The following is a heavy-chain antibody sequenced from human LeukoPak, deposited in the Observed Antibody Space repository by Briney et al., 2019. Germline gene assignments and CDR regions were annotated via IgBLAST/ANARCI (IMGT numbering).Heavy chain of an antibody. D-gene: IGHD3-22*01. CDR3: AAAGWDNYDSSGFSFDY. Sequence: SETLSLTCTVSGGSISSSSYYWGWIRQPPGKGLEWIGSIYYSGTTYYNSSLKSRVTISVDTSKNQFSLRLSSVTAADTAVYYCAAAGWDNYDSSGFSFDYWGQGTQVTVSS. J-gene: IGHJ4*02. CDR2: IYYSGTT. CDR1: GGSISSSSYY. V-gene: IGHV4-39*07.